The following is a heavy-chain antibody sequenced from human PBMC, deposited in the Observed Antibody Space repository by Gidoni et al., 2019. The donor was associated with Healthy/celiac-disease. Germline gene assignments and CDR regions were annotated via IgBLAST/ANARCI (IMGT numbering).Heavy chain of an antibody. CDR3: ASSYSEADGPNTYYYYYGMDV. Sequence: EVQLVESGGGLVQPGGSLRLSCAASGFTFSSYSMNWVRQAPGKGLEWVSYISSSSSTIYYADSVKGRFTISRDNAKNSLYLQMNSLRDEDTAVYYCASSYSEADGPNTYYYYYGMDVWGQGTTVTVSS. V-gene: IGHV3-48*02. CDR2: ISSSSSTI. D-gene: IGHD4-4*01. CDR1: GFTFSSYS. J-gene: IGHJ6*02.